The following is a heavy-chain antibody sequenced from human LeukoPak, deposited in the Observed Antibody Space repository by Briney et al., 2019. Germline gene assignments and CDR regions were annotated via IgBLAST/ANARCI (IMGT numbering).Heavy chain of an antibody. D-gene: IGHD6-19*01. CDR1: GFTFSSYG. CDR3: ARAPESHSSGLDGMDV. Sequence: GGSLRLSCAASGFTFSSYGMHWVRQAPGKGLEWVAVIWYGGSNKYYADSVKGRFTISRDNAKNTLYLQMNSLRAEDTAVYYCARAPESHSSGLDGMDVWGQGTTVTVSS. V-gene: IGHV3-33*08. J-gene: IGHJ6*02. CDR2: IWYGGSNK.